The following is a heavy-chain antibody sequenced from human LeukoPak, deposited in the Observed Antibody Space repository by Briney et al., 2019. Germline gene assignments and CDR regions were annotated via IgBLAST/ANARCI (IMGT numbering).Heavy chain of an antibody. D-gene: IGHD6-13*01. Sequence: GGSLRLSCAASGFTVSSNYMSWVRQAPGKGLEWVSVIYSGGSTYYADSVKARFTISRDNSKNTLYLQMNSLRAEDTAVYYCARVKGGSSWYTAYYRDVWGKGTTVTVSS. V-gene: IGHV3-53*01. CDR1: GFTVSSNY. J-gene: IGHJ6*03. CDR3: ARVKGGSSWYTAYYRDV. CDR2: IYSGGST.